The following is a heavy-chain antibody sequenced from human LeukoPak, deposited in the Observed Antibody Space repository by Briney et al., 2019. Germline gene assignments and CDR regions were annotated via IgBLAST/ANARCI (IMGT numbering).Heavy chain of an antibody. CDR2: ISGSGGST. CDR3: ARRRAAAVPYFDY. Sequence: GGSLRLSCAASGFTFSSYAMSWVRQAPGKGLEWVSAISGSGGSTYYADSVKGRFTISRDNSMNTLYLQMNSLRAEDTAVYYCARRRAAAVPYFDYWGQGTLVTVSS. CDR1: GFTFSSYA. V-gene: IGHV3-23*01. D-gene: IGHD6-13*01. J-gene: IGHJ4*02.